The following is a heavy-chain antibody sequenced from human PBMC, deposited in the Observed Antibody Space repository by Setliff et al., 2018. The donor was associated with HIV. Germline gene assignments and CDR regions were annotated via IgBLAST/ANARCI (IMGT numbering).Heavy chain of an antibody. Sequence: GGSLRLSCAASGFTFDDYTMHWVRQAPGRGLECVAPISWDGHSTSYADSVKGRFTISRDNSKNSLYLQMNSLRTEDTALYYCAKEPVRGYDSSGYFDYWGQGTLVTVSS. V-gene: IGHV3-43*01. D-gene: IGHD3-22*01. CDR3: AKEPVRGYDSSGYFDY. CDR1: GFTFDDYT. J-gene: IGHJ4*02. CDR2: ISWDGHST.